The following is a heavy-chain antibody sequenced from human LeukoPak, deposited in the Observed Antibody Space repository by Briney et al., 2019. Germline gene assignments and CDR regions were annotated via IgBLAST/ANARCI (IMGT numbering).Heavy chain of an antibody. CDR2: ISAYNGNT. V-gene: IGHV1-18*01. D-gene: IGHD3-22*01. CDR3: ARGVYYDSSGLPGYYFDY. Sequence: ASVKVSCKASGYTFTSYGISWVRQAPGQGLEWMGWISAYNGNTNYAQKLQGRVTMTTDTSTSTAYMELRSLRSDDTAVYYCARGVYYDSSGLPGYYFDYWGQGTLVTVSS. J-gene: IGHJ4*02. CDR1: GYTFTSYG.